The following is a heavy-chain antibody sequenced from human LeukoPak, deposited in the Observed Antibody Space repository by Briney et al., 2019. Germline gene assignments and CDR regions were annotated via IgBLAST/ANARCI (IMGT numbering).Heavy chain of an antibody. Sequence: PGGSLRLSCDASGFTFSSYGIHWVRQTPAKGLEWVAVIGSDGGNKFYADSVTGRFSVSRDDSKNTLFLQMNSLRAEDTGVYFCARDDILSDENGFDMWGRGTMVTVSS. J-gene: IGHJ3*02. CDR3: ARDDILSDENGFDM. CDR2: IGSDGGNK. V-gene: IGHV3-33*01. D-gene: IGHD3-9*01. CDR1: GFTFSSYG.